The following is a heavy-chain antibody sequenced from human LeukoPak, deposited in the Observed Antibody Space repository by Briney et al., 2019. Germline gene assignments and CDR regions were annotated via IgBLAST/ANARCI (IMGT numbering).Heavy chain of an antibody. CDR1: GGSISSYY. V-gene: IGHV4-59*01. D-gene: IGHD3-10*01. CDR3: ARVSDPYYGSGSFHFDY. J-gene: IGHJ4*02. CDR2: IYYSGST. Sequence: SETLSLTCTVSGGSISSYYWSWIRQPPGKGLGWIGYIYYSGSTNYNPSLKSRVTISVDTSKNQFSLKLSSVTAADTAVYYCARVSDPYYGSGSFHFDYWGQGTLVTVSS.